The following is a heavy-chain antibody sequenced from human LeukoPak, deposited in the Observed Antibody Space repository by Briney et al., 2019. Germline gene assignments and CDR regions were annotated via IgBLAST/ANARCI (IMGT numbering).Heavy chain of an antibody. V-gene: IGHV3-23*01. D-gene: IGHD3-3*01. CDR3: VKDHHPRGTTYEDGAFDI. CDR1: GFTFSSYA. Sequence: GGSLRLSCAASGFTFSSYAMSWVRQAPGKGLEWVSAISGSGGSTYYADSVKGRFTISRDNSKNTLYLQMNSLRAEDTAVYYCVKDHHPRGTTYEDGAFDIWGQGTMVTVSS. J-gene: IGHJ3*02. CDR2: ISGSGGST.